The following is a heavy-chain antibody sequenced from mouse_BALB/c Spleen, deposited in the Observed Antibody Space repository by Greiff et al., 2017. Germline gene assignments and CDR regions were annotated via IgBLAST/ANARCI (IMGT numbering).Heavy chain of an antibody. CDR3: ARSLTTAHYAMDY. D-gene: IGHD1-2*01. Sequence: VQLQQSGAELMKPGASVKISCKATGYTFSSYWIEWVKQRPGHGLEWIGEILPGSGSTNYNEKFKGKATFTADTSSNTAYMQLSSLTSEDSAVYYCARSLTTAHYAMDYWGQGTSVTVSS. CDR1: GYTFSSYW. CDR2: ILPGSGST. J-gene: IGHJ4*01. V-gene: IGHV1-9*01.